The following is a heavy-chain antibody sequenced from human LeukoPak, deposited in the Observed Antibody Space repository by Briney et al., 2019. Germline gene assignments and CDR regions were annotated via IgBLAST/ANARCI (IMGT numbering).Heavy chain of an antibody. CDR3: ARVSLAGYSSGWNY. J-gene: IGHJ4*02. V-gene: IGHV1-69*13. CDR2: IIPTLGTR. Sequence: GASVKVSCKASGGTLRNSGISWVRQAPGQGLEWMGGIIPTLGTRNYAQKFQGRVTITADESTNTAYMELSSLRSEDTAVYYCARVSLAGYSSGWNYWGQGTLVTVSS. D-gene: IGHD6-19*01. CDR1: GGTLRNSG.